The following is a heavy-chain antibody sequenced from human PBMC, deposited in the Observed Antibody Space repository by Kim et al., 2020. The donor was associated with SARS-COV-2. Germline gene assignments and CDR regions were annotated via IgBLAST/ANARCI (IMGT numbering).Heavy chain of an antibody. CDR3: ARDSRDSSSSRMVDY. D-gene: IGHD6-6*01. J-gene: IGHJ4*02. V-gene: IGHV1-2*06. CDR2: INPNSGGT. CDR1: GYTFTGYY. Sequence: ASVKVSCKASGYTFTGYYMHWVRQAPGQGLEWMGRINPNSGGTNYAQKFQGRVTMTRDTSISTAYMELSRLRSDDTAVYYCARDSRDSSSSRMVDYWGQGTLVTVSS.